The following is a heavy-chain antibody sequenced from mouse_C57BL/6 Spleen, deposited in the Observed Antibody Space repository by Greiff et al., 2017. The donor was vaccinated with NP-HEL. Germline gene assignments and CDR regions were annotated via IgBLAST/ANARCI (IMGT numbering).Heavy chain of an antibody. CDR2: ISGGGGNT. V-gene: IGHV5-9*01. J-gene: IGHJ2*01. D-gene: IGHD1-1*01. CDR1: GFTFSSYT. CDR3: ARHVLLRSYFDY. Sequence: EVKLVESGGGLVKPGGSLKLSCAASGFTFSSYTMSWVRQTPEKRLEWVATISGGGGNTYYPDSVKGRFTISRDNAKNTLYLQMSSLRSEDTALYYCARHVLLRSYFDYWGQGTTLTVSS.